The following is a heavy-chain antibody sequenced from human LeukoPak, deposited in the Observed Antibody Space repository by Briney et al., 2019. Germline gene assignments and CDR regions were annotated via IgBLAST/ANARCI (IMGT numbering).Heavy chain of an antibody. V-gene: IGHV3-15*01. Sequence: GGSLRLSCAASGFTFSSYWMHWVRQAPGKGLEWVGRIKSKTDGGTTDYAAPVKGRFTISRDDSKNTLYLQMNSLKTEDTAVYYCTTEIVVVIASDAFDIWGQGTMVTVSS. J-gene: IGHJ3*02. CDR1: GFTFSSYW. D-gene: IGHD2-21*01. CDR2: IKSKTDGGTT. CDR3: TTEIVVVIASDAFDI.